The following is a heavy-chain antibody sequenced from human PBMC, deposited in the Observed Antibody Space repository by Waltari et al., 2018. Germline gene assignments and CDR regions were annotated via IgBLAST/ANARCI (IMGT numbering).Heavy chain of an antibody. D-gene: IGHD2-21*01. V-gene: IGHV3-23*01. CDR2: ITGSGLKA. J-gene: IGHJ5*02. CDR3: ARIFRDEGNNWFDP. Sequence: LESGGDLVQPGGSLRLSCAASGFTFSNYAMTWVRQAPEKGLEWVSAITGSGLKAFYADSVKGRVTVSRDNSTNTMYLQMNNVTVDDTAVYYCARIFRDEGNNWFDPWGRGTLVTVSS. CDR1: GFTFSNYA.